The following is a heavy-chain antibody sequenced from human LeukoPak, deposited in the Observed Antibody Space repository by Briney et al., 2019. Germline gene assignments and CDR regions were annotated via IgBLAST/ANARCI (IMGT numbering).Heavy chain of an antibody. J-gene: IGHJ4*02. CDR2: IYRSGAT. Sequence: SETLSLTCAVSGDSFSGNNYWAWVRRPPGKGLEWIGEIYRSGATNYNPSLKSRVTVSQDKSKNQFSLKLNSVTAADTAIYYCARNSGYSDLNYWGQGVLVTVSS. D-gene: IGHD3-22*01. V-gene: IGHV4-4*02. CDR1: GDSFSGNNY. CDR3: ARNSGYSDLNY.